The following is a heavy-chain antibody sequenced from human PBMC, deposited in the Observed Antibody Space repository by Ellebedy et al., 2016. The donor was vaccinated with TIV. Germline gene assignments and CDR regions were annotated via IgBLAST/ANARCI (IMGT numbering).Heavy chain of an antibody. V-gene: IGHV4-39*01. CDR3: VRPQGMTTIFWYFDL. CDR1: GGSISRSSYY. CDR2: IHYSGST. Sequence: MPSETLSLTCTVSGGSISRSSYYWGWIRQPPGKGLEWIGSIHYSGSTYYNPSLKSRVTISVDTSKNQCSLKLNSVNVADTAVYYCVRPQGMTTIFWYFDLWGRGTLVTVSS. J-gene: IGHJ2*01. D-gene: IGHD4-17*01.